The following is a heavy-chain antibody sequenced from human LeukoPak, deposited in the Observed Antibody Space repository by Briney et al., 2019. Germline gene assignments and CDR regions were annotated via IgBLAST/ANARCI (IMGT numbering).Heavy chain of an antibody. CDR1: GGSFSGYY. CDR2: IYTSGST. V-gene: IGHV4-4*07. J-gene: IGHJ4*02. D-gene: IGHD5-18*01. Sequence: SETLSLTCAVYGGSFSGYYWSWIRQPPGKGLEWIGRIYTSGSTNYNPSLKSRVTMSVDTSKNQFSLKLSSVTAADTAVYYCARDVDTAMAWNYWGQGTLVTVSS. CDR3: ARDVDTAMAWNY.